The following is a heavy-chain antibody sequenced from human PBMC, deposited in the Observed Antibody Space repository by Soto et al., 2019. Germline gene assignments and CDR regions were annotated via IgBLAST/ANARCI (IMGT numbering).Heavy chain of an antibody. V-gene: IGHV3-30*04. Sequence: CSLKLCSAASGFRFCAYAMVWFRQAPGKGLEWVAAISYDGTNKYYADSIKGRFTISRDNSANTLFLQVNSLRREDTAMYYCARDPSPYTSGWYGIGFWGHGTLVTVSS. CDR2: ISYDGTNK. J-gene: IGHJ4*01. CDR1: GFRFCAYA. CDR3: ARDPSPYTSGWYGIGF. D-gene: IGHD6-19*01.